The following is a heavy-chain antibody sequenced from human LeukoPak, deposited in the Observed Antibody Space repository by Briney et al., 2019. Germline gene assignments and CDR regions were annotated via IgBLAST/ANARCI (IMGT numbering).Heavy chain of an antibody. V-gene: IGHV1-69*13. CDR2: IIPIFGTA. CDR3: ARRLVVVAASILEGFDY. Sequence: SVKVSCKASGGTFSSYAISWVRQAPGQGLEWMGGIIPIFGTANYAQKFQGRVTITADESTSTAYMELSSLRSEDTAVYYCARRLVVVAASILEGFDYWGQGTLVTVSS. D-gene: IGHD2-15*01. CDR1: GGTFSSYA. J-gene: IGHJ4*02.